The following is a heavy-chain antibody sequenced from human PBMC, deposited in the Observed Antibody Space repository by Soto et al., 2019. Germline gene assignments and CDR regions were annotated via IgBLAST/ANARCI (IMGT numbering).Heavy chain of an antibody. CDR2: ISAYNGNT. V-gene: IGHV1-18*04. CDR1: GYTFTSYG. Sequence: QVQLVQSGAEVKKPGASVKVSCKASGYTFTSYGISWVRQAPGQGLEWMGWISAYNGNTNYAQKLQGRVTMTTDTSARTAYMELRSLRSDDTAVYYCARPRSRGNSDFLGFDYWGQGTLVTVSS. CDR3: ARPRSRGNSDFLGFDY. D-gene: IGHD3-3*01. J-gene: IGHJ4*02.